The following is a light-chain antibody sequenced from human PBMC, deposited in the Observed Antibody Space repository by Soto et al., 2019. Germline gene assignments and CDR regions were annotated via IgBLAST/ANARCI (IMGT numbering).Light chain of an antibody. CDR2: DVS. J-gene: IGLJ1*01. Sequence: QSVLTQPASVSGSPGQSITISCTGTSSDVGGYNYVSWYQQHPGKAPKLMIYDVSNRPSGVSNRFSGSKSGNTASLTISGLQAEDEADCYCSSYTSSSTPVVFGTGTKVTVL. V-gene: IGLV2-14*01. CDR3: SSYTSSSTPVV. CDR1: SSDVGGYNY.